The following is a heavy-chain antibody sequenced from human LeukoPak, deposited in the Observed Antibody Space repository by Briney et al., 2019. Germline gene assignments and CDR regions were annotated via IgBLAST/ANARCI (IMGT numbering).Heavy chain of an antibody. CDR1: GGTFSGYA. J-gene: IGHJ4*02. CDR3: ARAKSTYDSSGYYLLDY. CDR2: IIPISGIP. V-gene: IGHV1-69*04. D-gene: IGHD3-22*01. Sequence: SVKVSCKASGGTFSGYAISWVRQVPGQGLEWMGRIIPISGIPNYAQKFQGRVTITADKSTSTAYMELSSLRSDDTAVYYCARAKSTYDSSGYYLLDYWGQGTLVTVSS.